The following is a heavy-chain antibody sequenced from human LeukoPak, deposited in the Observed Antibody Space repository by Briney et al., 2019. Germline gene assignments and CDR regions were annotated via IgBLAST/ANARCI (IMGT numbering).Heavy chain of an antibody. CDR3: ASFYYHYYYYYYMDV. D-gene: IGHD3-22*01. CDR2: ISHRGST. J-gene: IGHJ6*03. Sequence: PSETLSLTCTVSGYSISNGYYWGWIRQPPGKGLEWVGSISHRGSTYYNPSLRSRITISLDRSKQKFSLKLSSVTAADTAVYYCASFYYHYYYYYYMDVWGKGTTVTVSS. CDR1: GYSISNGYY. V-gene: IGHV4-38-2*02.